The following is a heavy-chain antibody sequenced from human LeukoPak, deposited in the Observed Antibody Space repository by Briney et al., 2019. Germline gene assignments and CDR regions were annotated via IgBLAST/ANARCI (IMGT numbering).Heavy chain of an antibody. CDR2: IYSGGST. CDR1: GFTVSNNY. CDR3: ARSGSSDAFDI. D-gene: IGHD3-10*01. J-gene: IGHJ3*02. V-gene: IGHV3-53*01. Sequence: GGSLRLSCAASGFTVSNNYMSWVRQAPGKGLKWVSVIYSGGSTYYRDSVKGRFTISRDNSKNTLYLQMNSLRAEDTAVYYCARSGSSDAFDIWGQGTMVTASS.